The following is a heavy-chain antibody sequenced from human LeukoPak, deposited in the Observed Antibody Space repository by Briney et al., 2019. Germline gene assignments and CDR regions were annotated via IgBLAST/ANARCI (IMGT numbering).Heavy chain of an antibody. CDR2: LSGSGAST. CDR3: AKQKGYCSGGSCYYSDY. J-gene: IGHJ4*02. D-gene: IGHD2-15*01. CDR1: GFTFSSYA. Sequence: PGGSLRLSCAASGFTFSSYAMHWVRQAPGKGLEWVSTLSGSGASTSYADSVKGRFTISRDNSKNTLYLQMNSLRAEDTARYYCAKQKGYCSGGSCYYSDYWGQGTLVTVSS. V-gene: IGHV3-23*01.